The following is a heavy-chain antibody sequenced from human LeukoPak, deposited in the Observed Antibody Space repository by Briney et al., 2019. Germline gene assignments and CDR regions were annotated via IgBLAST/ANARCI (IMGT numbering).Heavy chain of an antibody. Sequence: PSETLSLTCAVYGGSFSGYYWSWIRQPPGKGLEWIGEINHSRSTNYNPSLKSRVTISVDTSKNQFSLKLSSVTAADTAVYYCARRNVVVVAATLLNWFDPWGQGTLVTVSS. CDR2: INHSRST. CDR1: GGSFSGYY. CDR3: ARRNVVVVAATLLNWFDP. J-gene: IGHJ5*02. V-gene: IGHV4-34*01. D-gene: IGHD2-15*01.